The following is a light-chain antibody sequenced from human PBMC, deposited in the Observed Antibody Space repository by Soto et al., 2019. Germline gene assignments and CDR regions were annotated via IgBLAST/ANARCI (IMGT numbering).Light chain of an antibody. V-gene: IGLV2-14*01. CDR2: EVT. CDR1: SGDIGSYKR. Sequence: QSALTQPASVSGSPGQSITISCTGTSGDIGSYKRVSWYQQHPGKAPKLIIYEVTDRPSGVSNRFSGSKSGNTASLTISGLQAEDEAEYDCSSYTNINTRACVFGTGTQLTVL. CDR3: SSYTNINTRACV. J-gene: IGLJ7*01.